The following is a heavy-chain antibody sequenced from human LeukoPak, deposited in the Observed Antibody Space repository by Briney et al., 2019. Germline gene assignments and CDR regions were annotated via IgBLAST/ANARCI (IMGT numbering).Heavy chain of an antibody. V-gene: IGHV4-34*01. Sequence: PGGSLRLSCAASGFTFSSYAMSWVRQAPGKGLEWIGEINHSGSTNYNPSLKSRVTISVDTSKNQFSLKLSSVTAADTAVYYCARTPVVGVTGTTTGAGYYYYYYGMDVWGQGTTVTVSS. D-gene: IGHD1-14*01. CDR2: INHSGST. CDR1: GFTFSSYA. J-gene: IGHJ6*02. CDR3: ARTPVVGVTGTTTGAGYYYYYYGMDV.